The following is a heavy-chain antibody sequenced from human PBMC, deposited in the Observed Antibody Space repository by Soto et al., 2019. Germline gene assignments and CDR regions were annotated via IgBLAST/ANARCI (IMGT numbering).Heavy chain of an antibody. D-gene: IGHD2-8*01. V-gene: IGHV3-74*01. J-gene: IGHJ4*02. CDR3: ARVPIGKYGVWNY. CDR1: GFTFSSYW. CDR2: INPDGSIT. Sequence: PGGSLRLSCAAAGFTFSSYWMHWVRQAPGKGLVWVSRINPDGSITTYADSVKGRFTISRDNAKNTLYLQMNSLRGDDTAVYYCARVPIGKYGVWNYWGQGTQVTVSS.